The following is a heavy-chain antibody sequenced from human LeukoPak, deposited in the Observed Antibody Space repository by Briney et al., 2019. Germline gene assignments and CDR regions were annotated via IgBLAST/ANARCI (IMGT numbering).Heavy chain of an antibody. J-gene: IGHJ4*02. CDR3: AKVNTPPGYSSGWYSG. CDR2: ISSSSSSI. D-gene: IGHD6-19*01. Sequence: GGSLRLSCAASGFTFSSYVMNWVRQAPGKGLEWVSYISSSSSSIYYADSVKGRFTVSRDNAKNSLYLQMNSLRAEDTAVYYCAKVNTPPGYSSGWYSGWGQGTLVTVSS. V-gene: IGHV3-21*04. CDR1: GFTFSSYV.